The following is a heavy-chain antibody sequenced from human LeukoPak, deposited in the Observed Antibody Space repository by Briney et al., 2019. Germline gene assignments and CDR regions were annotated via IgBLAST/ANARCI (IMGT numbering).Heavy chain of an antibody. V-gene: IGHV3-43*02. CDR2: ISNNGGST. Sequence: GGSLRLSCAASGFTFDGYAMHWVRQAPGKGLEWVSLISNNGGSTYYADSVKGRFTISRDNSKNSLYLQMNSLRTEDTALYYCANVPFDYWGQGTLVTVSS. D-gene: IGHD2-2*01. J-gene: IGHJ4*02. CDR1: GFTFDGYA. CDR3: ANVPFDY.